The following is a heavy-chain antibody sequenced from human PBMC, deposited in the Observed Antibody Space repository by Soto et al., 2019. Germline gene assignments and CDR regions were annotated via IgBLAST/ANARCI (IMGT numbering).Heavy chain of an antibody. CDR1: GFTFSSYA. V-gene: IGHV3-23*01. Sequence: EVQLLESGGGLVQPGGSLRLSCSASGFTFSSYAMSWVRQAPGKGLEWVSAISGSGGSTYYADSVKGRFTISRDNSKNTRYVQMNSLRAEDTAVYYCAKERDVLRYVDWLLSVTGWFDPWGQGTLVTVSS. CDR3: AKERDVLRYVDWLLSVTGWFDP. J-gene: IGHJ5*02. CDR2: ISGSGGST. D-gene: IGHD3-9*01.